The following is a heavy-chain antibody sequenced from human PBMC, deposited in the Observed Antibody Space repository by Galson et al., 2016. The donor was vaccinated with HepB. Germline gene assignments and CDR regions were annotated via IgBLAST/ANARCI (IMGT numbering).Heavy chain of an antibody. CDR3: AREWQWRDGIDN. V-gene: IGHV3-33*01. CDR2: IWYDGVNK. J-gene: IGHJ4*02. CDR1: GFSFSSHG. D-gene: IGHD6-19*01. Sequence: SLRLSCAASGFSFSSHGMNWVRQAPGKGLEWVAIIWYDGVNKNYAESVKGRFTISRDNSKNTVYLQMNSLRAEDTAVYYCAREWQWRDGIDNWGQGTLVTVSS.